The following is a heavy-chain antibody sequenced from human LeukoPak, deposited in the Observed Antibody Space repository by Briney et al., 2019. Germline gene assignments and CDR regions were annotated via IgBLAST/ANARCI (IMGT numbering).Heavy chain of an antibody. CDR3: ARGPNSGYGRFDY. V-gene: IGHV4-59*01. CDR1: GGSISGYY. Sequence: SETLSLTCTVSGGSISGYYWSWLRQPPGRGLEWIGYFYYSGSTNYNPSLKGPVTISVDTSKNQFSLKLSSVTAADTGVYYCARGPNSGYGRFDYWGQGTLVTVSS. CDR2: FYYSGST. J-gene: IGHJ4*02. D-gene: IGHD5-12*01.